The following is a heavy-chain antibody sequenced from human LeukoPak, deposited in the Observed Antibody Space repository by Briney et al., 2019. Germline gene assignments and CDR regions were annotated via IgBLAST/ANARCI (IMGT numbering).Heavy chain of an antibody. J-gene: IGHJ4*02. D-gene: IGHD5-24*01. V-gene: IGHV3-7*04. CDR3: ARHSAGYTTFFDY. CDR1: GFTLSYYW. CDR2: IMQDGSEK. Sequence: GGSLRLSCAASGFTLSYYWMTWVRRAPGKGLEWVANIMQDGSEKYYVDSVKGRFTISRDNAKNSLYLQLNSLRAEDTAVYYCARHSAGYTTFFDYWGQGTLVTVSS.